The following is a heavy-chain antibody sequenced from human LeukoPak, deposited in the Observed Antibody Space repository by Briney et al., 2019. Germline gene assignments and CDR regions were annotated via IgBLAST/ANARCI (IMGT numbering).Heavy chain of an antibody. CDR2: INPSGGST. Sequence: GASVKVSCKASGGTFSSYAVSWVRQAPGQGLEWMGMINPSGGSTTYAQKFQGRVTMTRDTSTSTVYMELSSLRSEDTAVYYCARVPYCTNGICYTHYYCDYWGQGTLVTVPS. CDR3: ARVPYCTNGICYTHYYCDY. CDR1: GGTFSSYA. V-gene: IGHV1-46*01. J-gene: IGHJ4*02. D-gene: IGHD2-8*01.